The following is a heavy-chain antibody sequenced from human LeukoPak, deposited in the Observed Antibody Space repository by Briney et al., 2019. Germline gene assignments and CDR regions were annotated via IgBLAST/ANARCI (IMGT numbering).Heavy chain of an antibody. Sequence: SETLSLTCTVSGGSITRSYWSWIRQPAGKGLEWIGRIYTSGSTNYNPSLKSRVTISVDTSKNQLSLKLASVTAADTAVYFCARWDDSAWAFGSWGPGTLVTVSS. V-gene: IGHV4-4*07. CDR1: GGSITRSY. J-gene: IGHJ4*02. CDR3: ARWDDSAWAFGS. CDR2: IYTSGST. D-gene: IGHD6-19*01.